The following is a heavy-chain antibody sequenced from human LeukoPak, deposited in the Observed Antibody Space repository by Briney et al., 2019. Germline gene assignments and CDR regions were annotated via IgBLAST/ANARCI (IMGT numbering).Heavy chain of an antibody. V-gene: IGHV3-11*01. CDR2: ISGNGNII. J-gene: IGHJ4*02. Sequence: GGSLRLSCAASGFTFSDYYMSWIRQAPGKGLEWVSYISGNGNIIYYADSVKGRSTISRDNDKNTLFLQMNSLRAEDTALYYCARLPNYYFDYWDQGTLVTVSS. D-gene: IGHD5-24*01. CDR3: ARLPNYYFDY. CDR1: GFTFSDYY.